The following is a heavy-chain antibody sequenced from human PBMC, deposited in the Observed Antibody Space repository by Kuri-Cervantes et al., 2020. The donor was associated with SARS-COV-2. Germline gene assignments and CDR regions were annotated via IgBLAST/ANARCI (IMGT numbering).Heavy chain of an antibody. D-gene: IGHD3-16*01. V-gene: IGHV3-23*01. CDR1: GFTFSSYA. J-gene: IGHJ4*02. CDR3: AKAAYYDYVPDY. Sequence: GESLKISCAASGFTFSSYAMSWVRQAPGKGLEWVSAISGCGGSTYYADSVKGRFTISRDNSKNTLYLQMNSLRAEDTAVYYCAKAAYYDYVPDYWGQGTLVTVSS. CDR2: ISGCGGST.